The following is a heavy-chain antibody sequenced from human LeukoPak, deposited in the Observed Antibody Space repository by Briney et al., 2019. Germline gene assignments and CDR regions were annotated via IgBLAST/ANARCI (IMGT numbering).Heavy chain of an antibody. V-gene: IGHV4-34*01. D-gene: IGHD6-13*01. J-gene: IGHJ5*02. CDR2: INHSGST. CDR1: GGSFSGYY. Sequence: SETLSLTCAVYGGSFSGYYWSGIRQPPGKGLEWIGEINHSGSTNYNPSLKSRVTISVDTSKNQFSLKLSSVTAADTAVYYCARRRYSSSWYFWFDPWGQGTLVTVSS. CDR3: ARRRYSSSWYFWFDP.